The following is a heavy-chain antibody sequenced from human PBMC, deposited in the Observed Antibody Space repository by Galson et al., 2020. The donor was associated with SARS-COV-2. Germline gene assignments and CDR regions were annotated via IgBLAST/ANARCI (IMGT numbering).Heavy chain of an antibody. D-gene: IGHD2-2*01. CDR1: GDSINSGTSY. CDR3: ARDRWAGASWTGMDI. J-gene: IGHJ6*02. Sequence: SETLSFTCTVYGDSINSGTSYWSWVRQHPGKGLECIGYIYSSGSTKYNPSLSSRIVISLDTSKNQFSLKLTSVTAADTAVYYCARDRWAGASWTGMDIWGQGTTVTVSS. CDR2: IYSSGST. V-gene: IGHV4-31*03.